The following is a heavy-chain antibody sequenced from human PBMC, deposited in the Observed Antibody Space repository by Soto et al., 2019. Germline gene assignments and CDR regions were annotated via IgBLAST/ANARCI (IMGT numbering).Heavy chain of an antibody. CDR1: GFSVSSNY. Sequence: EVQLVESGGGLIQPGGSLRLCCVASGFSVSSNYMNWVRQAPGKGLEWVSVISSGGSTNYADSVEGRFTISRDTSKNTLYVQMNSLRAEDTAVYYCARGLGTMVRGLVANWYFDLWGRGTLVTVSS. CDR2: ISSGGST. D-gene: IGHD3-10*01. CDR3: ARGLGTMVRGLVANWYFDL. V-gene: IGHV3-53*01. J-gene: IGHJ2*01.